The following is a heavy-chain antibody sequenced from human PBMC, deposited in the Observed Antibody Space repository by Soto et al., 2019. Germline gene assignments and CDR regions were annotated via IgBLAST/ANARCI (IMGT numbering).Heavy chain of an antibody. J-gene: IGHJ4*02. D-gene: IGHD1-26*01. CDR3: ARRSSGTLFDS. V-gene: IGHV4-39*01. CDR2: IYYSGST. CDR1: GGSINRSSYC. Sequence: SETLSLTCSVSGGSINRSSYCWGWIRQPPGKGLEWIGNIYYSGSTYYSPSLKSRVTISIDTSKNQFSLKLSSVTAADTAVYYCARRSSGTLFDSWGQGTLVTVSS.